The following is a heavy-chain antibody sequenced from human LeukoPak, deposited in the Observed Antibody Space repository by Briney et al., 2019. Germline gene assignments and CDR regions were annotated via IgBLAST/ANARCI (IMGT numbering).Heavy chain of an antibody. V-gene: IGHV3-43*01. CDR3: ARLRGLYSDTNRYQTALDC. D-gene: IGHD1-26*01. J-gene: IGHJ4*02. CDR2: ISWDGGSK. Sequence: GGSLRLSCAASGFMFEDYSMHWVRQAPGKGLEWVSVISWDGGSKYYADSVKGRFTISRDNAKNSLYVQMNSLRAEDTAVYYCARLRGLYSDTNRYQTALDCWGQGTLVTVSS. CDR1: GFMFEDYS.